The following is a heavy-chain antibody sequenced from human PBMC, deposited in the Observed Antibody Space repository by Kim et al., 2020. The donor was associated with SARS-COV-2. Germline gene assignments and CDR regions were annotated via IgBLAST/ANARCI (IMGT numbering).Heavy chain of an antibody. D-gene: IGHD3-16*01. CDR3: ARDGGPPGTLDY. J-gene: IGHJ4*02. Sequence: YYADSGKGRFTNSRNNSKNPLYLQMNSLRAEDTAVYYCARDGGPPGTLDYWGQGTLVTVSS. V-gene: IGHV3-33*01.